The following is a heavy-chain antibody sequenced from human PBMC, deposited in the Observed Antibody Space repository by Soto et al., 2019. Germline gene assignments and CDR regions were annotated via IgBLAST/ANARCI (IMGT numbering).Heavy chain of an antibody. CDR1: GGSISSGDYY. J-gene: IGHJ5*02. V-gene: IGHV4-30-4*01. Sequence: SETLSLTCTVSGGSISSGDYYWSWIRQPPGKGLEWIGYIYYSGSTYYNPSLKSRVTISVDTSKNQFSLKLSSVTAADTAVYYCARDRSTPGATSVFRWFDPWGQGTLVTVSS. CDR3: ARDRSTPGATSVFRWFDP. D-gene: IGHD1-26*01. CDR2: IYYSGST.